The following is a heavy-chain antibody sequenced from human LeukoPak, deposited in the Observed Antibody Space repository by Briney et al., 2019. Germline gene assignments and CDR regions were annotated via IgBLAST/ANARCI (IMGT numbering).Heavy chain of an antibody. J-gene: IGHJ4*02. Sequence: SVKVSCKASGGTFSSYAISWVRQAPGQGLEWMGRIIPIFGTANYAQKFQGRVTITTDESTSTAYMELSSLRSEDTAVYYCAGYYYGSGSYYNHETFDYWGQGTLVTVSS. D-gene: IGHD3-10*01. CDR2: IIPIFGTA. CDR1: GGTFSSYA. CDR3: AGYYYGSGSYYNHETFDY. V-gene: IGHV1-69*05.